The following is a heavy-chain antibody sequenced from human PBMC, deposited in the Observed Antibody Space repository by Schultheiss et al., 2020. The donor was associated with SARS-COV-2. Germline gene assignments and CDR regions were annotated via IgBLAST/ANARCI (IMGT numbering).Heavy chain of an antibody. Sequence: GGSLRLSCAASGFTFSSYGMHWVRQAPGKGLEWVSYISSSSSTIYYADSVKGRFTISRDNSKNTLYLQMNSLRAEDTAVYYCARDRQLWLQNYYYGMDVWGQGTTVTVSS. V-gene: IGHV3-48*01. CDR3: ARDRQLWLQNYYYGMDV. CDR1: GFTFSSYG. D-gene: IGHD5-18*01. J-gene: IGHJ6*02. CDR2: ISSSSSTI.